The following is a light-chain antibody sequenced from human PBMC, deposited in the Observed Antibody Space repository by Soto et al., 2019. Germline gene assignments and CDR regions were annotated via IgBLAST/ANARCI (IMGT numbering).Light chain of an antibody. Sequence: QSALTQPASVSGSPGQSITISCTGTSSDVGSYNLVSWYQQHPGKAPKLMIYEGSKRPSGVSDRFSGSKSDNTASLTISGLQAEDEADYYCSSYAGSGTSDVVFGGGTKLTVL. V-gene: IGLV2-23*01. CDR3: SSYAGSGTSDVV. J-gene: IGLJ2*01. CDR2: EGS. CDR1: SSDVGSYNL.